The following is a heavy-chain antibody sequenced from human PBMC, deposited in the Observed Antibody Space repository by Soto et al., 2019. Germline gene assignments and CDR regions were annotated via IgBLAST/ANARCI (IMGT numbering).Heavy chain of an antibody. Sequence: EVQLVESGGGLVKPGGSLGLSRAASGLTFKNVWMHWVRQAPGKGLEWVGRIKSKAAGTTTDYTGPVKGRDTISRDDSNNTLYLQMTCMKTEERYVDYSNAHYEFWGSHTPLWGQGTLVTISS. CDR1: GLTFKNVW. CDR3: NAHYEFWGSHTPL. V-gene: IGHV3-15*07. J-gene: IGHJ4*02. D-gene: IGHD3-3*01. CDR2: IKSKAAGTTT.